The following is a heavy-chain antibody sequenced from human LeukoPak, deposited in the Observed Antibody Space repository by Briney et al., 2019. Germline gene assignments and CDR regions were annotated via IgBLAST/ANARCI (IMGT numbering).Heavy chain of an antibody. V-gene: IGHV1-46*01. CDR3: ARPLAPVMLNAFDI. J-gene: IGHJ3*02. D-gene: IGHD2-8*01. Sequence: ASVKVSCKASGYTLTNYYIHWVRQAPGQGLEWMGIINPSGGSTDYAQKFQGRVTVTRDTSTSTVYMELSSLRSEDTAVYYCARPLAPVMLNAFDIWGQGTMVTVSS. CDR1: GYTLTNYY. CDR2: INPSGGST.